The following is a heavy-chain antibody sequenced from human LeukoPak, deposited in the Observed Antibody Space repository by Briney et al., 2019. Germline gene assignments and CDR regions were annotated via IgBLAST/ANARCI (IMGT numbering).Heavy chain of an antibody. CDR3: ATGDDFLSGYLLDY. CDR2: ISSSGSTI. V-gene: IGHV3-48*03. D-gene: IGHD3-3*01. J-gene: IGHJ4*02. Sequence: PGGSLRLSCAASGVTFNTYEMNWVRQAPGKGLEWVSYISSSGSTIYYADSAKGRFTISRDNAKNSLYLQMNSLRAEDTAVYYCATGDDFLSGYLLDYWGQGTLVTVSS. CDR1: GVTFNTYE.